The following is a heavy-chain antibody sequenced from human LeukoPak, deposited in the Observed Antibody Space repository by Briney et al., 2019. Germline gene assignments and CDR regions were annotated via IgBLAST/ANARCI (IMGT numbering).Heavy chain of an antibody. CDR2: IWSDGSNQ. D-gene: IGHD3-9*01. CDR3: AREYYDIPTGYWRGAFDV. V-gene: IGHV3-33*01. Sequence: PGGSLRLSCAASGFTFSTYGMHWVRQAPGKGLEWVAVIWSDGSNQYYADSVKGRFTISRDNSKNTVYLQMNSLRAEDTAVYYCAREYYDIPTGYWRGAFDVWGQGTMVTVSS. CDR1: GFTFSTYG. J-gene: IGHJ3*01.